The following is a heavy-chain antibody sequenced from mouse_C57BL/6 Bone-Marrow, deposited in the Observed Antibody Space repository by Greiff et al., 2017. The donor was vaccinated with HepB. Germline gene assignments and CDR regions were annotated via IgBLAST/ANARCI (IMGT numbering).Heavy chain of an antibody. V-gene: IGHV7-3*01. CDR3: ARYGPTGNWYFDV. D-gene: IGHD4-1*02. CDR2: IRNKANGYTT. Sequence: EVQRVESGGGLVQPGGSLSLSCAASGFTFTDYYMSWVRQPPGKALEWLGFIRNKANGYTTEYSASVKGRFTISRDNSQSILYLQMNALRAEDSATYYCARYGPTGNWYFDVWGTGTTVTVSS. CDR1: GFTFTDYY. J-gene: IGHJ1*03.